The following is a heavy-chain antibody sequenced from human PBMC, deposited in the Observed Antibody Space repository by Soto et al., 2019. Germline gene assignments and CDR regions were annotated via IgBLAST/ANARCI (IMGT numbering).Heavy chain of an antibody. CDR2: ISGDGTSI. D-gene: IGHD2-21*01. CDR3: ARAPGHYDCYFDA. V-gene: IGHV3-74*01. Sequence: PAGSVRQTGADSEFAYRGGCMNLVQQDPGKGLVWVSRISGDGTSISYVDSVKGRFTISRDNAKNSLYLQMNSLRAEDTAVYYCARAPGHYDCYFDAWGQGTLVTVSS. CDR1: EFAYRGGC. J-gene: IGHJ5*02.